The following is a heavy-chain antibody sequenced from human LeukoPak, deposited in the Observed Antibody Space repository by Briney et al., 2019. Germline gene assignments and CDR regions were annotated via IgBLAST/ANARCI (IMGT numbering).Heavy chain of an antibody. Sequence: PSETLSLTCAVSGGSIFSSNWWSWVRQPPGKGLEWIGQIFHSGSTSYSPSLKSRVTISVDTSKNQFSLKLSSVTAADTAVYYCASQYYYDSSGYYLSSWGQGTLVTVSS. V-gene: IGHV4-4*02. CDR2: IFHSGST. J-gene: IGHJ5*02. D-gene: IGHD3-22*01. CDR1: GGSIFSSNW. CDR3: ASQYYYDSSGYYLSS.